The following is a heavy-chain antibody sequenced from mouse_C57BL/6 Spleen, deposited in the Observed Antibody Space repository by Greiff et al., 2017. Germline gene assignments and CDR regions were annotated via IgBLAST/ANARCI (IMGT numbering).Heavy chain of an antibody. CDR3: ARWGYYSNYVGAMDY. CDR1: GYTFTSYW. J-gene: IGHJ4*01. CDR2: IDPSDSYT. V-gene: IGHV1-50*01. Sequence: QVQLQQPGAELVKPGASVKLSCKASGYTFTSYWMQWVKQRPGQGLEWIGEIDPSDSYTNYNQKFKGKATLTVDTSSSTAYMQLSSLTSEDSAVDYCARWGYYSNYVGAMDYWGQGTSVTVSA. D-gene: IGHD2-5*01.